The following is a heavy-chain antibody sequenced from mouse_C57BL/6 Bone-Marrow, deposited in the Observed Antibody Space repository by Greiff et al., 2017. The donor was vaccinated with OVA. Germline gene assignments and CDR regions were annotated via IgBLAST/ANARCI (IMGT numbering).Heavy chain of an antibody. V-gene: IGHV1-62-2*01. Sequence: ESGAELVKPGASVKLSCKASGYTFTEYTIHWVKQRSGQGLEWIGWFYPGSGSIKYNEKFKDKATLTADKSSSTVYMELSRLTSEDSAVYFCARHEGNYGSSSWAMDYWGQGTSVTVSS. J-gene: IGHJ4*01. CDR2: FYPGSGSI. D-gene: IGHD1-1*01. CDR3: ARHEGNYGSSSWAMDY. CDR1: GYTFTEYT.